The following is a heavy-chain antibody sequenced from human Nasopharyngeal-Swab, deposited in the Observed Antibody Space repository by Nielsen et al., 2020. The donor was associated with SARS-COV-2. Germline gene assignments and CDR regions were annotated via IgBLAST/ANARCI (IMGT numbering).Heavy chain of an antibody. CDR2: INTNTGNL. Sequence: ASVKVSCKASGYTFTSYAMNWVRQAPGQGLEWMGWINTNTGNLTYAQGFTGRFVFSLDTSVSTAYLQISSLKAEDTAVYYCARGTPCGDYGPFDYWGQGTLVTVSS. D-gene: IGHD4-17*01. CDR1: GYTFTSYA. J-gene: IGHJ4*02. V-gene: IGHV7-4-1*02. CDR3: ARGTPCGDYGPFDY.